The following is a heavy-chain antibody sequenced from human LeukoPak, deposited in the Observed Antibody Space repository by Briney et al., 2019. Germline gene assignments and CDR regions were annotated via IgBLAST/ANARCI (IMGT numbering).Heavy chain of an antibody. CDR2: IRYDESDK. D-gene: IGHD5-24*01. J-gene: IGHJ6*03. CDR3: AKNRDYYYMDV. V-gene: IGHV3-30*02. CDR1: GFTFSSYA. Sequence: GGSLRLSCAASGFTFSSYAMHWVRQAPGKGLEWVTFIRYDESDKYYADSVKGRFTISRDNSKNTLYLQMNSLRTEDTAVYYCAKNRDYYYMDVWGKGTTVTVSS.